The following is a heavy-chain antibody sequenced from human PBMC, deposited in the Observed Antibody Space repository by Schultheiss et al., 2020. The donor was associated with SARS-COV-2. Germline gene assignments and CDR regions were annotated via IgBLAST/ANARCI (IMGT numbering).Heavy chain of an antibody. V-gene: IGHV4-4*07. J-gene: IGHJ4*02. CDR2: IYTSGNT. Sequence: SETLSLTCTVSGGSISSYYWNWIRQPAGQGLEWIGRIYTSGNTNYNPSLKSRVTISVDTSKNQFSLKLSSVTAADTAVYYCARARLDLYDYVWGSYLFDYWGQGTLVTVSS. CDR1: GGSISSYY. D-gene: IGHD3-16*01. CDR3: ARARLDLYDYVWGSYLFDY.